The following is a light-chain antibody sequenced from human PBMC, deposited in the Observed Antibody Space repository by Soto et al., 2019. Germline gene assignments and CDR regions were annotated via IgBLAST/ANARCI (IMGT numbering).Light chain of an antibody. V-gene: IGLV2-8*01. J-gene: IGLJ1*01. CDR3: KSYAGSNTYV. Sequence: QSALTQPPSASGSPGQSVTISCTGTKNDIGVYDFVSWYQHHTGKAPRLILYEVFQRPSGVPDRFSGSKSGNTASLTVSGLQAADEADYFCKSYAGSNTYVFGSGTKLTVL. CDR1: KNDIGVYDF. CDR2: EVF.